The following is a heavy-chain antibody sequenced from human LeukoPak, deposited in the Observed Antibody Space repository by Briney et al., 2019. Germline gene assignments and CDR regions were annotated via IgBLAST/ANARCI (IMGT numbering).Heavy chain of an antibody. CDR2: ISPSGTDI. Sequence: GGSLRLSCAVSGFTFSDSYMKWLRQAPGKGLESLSYISPSGTDISYADSVKGRFTISWDNAKNSLYLQMNNLRADDTAVYYCTRDPRHLDYWGQGTLVTVSS. J-gene: IGHJ4*02. V-gene: IGHV3-11*01. CDR3: TRDPRHLDY. CDR1: GFTFSDSY.